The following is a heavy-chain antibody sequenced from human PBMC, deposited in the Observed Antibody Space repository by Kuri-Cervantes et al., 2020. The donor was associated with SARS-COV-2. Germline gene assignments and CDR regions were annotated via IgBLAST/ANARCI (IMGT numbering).Heavy chain of an antibody. CDR1: GFTFSSYA. V-gene: IGHV3-64*04. D-gene: IGHD3-22*01. CDR3: AAGYYGTGGYCLDH. CDR2: ISSNGGST. Sequence: GESLKISCSASGFTFSSYAMHWVRQAPGRGLEYVSAISSNGGSTYYADSVKGRFTISRDNAKNSLYLQMNSLRAEDTAVYYCAAGYYGTGGYCLDHWGQGALVTVSS. J-gene: IGHJ4*02.